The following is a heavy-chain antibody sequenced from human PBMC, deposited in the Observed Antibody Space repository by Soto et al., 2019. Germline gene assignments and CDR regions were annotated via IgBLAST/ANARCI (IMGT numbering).Heavy chain of an antibody. CDR1: GYTFTSYG. CDR2: ISAYNGNT. V-gene: IGHV1-18*04. D-gene: IGHD2-2*01. J-gene: IGHJ6*02. CDR3: ARDVVVVPAAQGDYYYYFGMDV. Sequence: GASVKVSCKASGYTFTSYGISWVRQAPGQGLEWMGWISAYNGNTNYAQKLQGRVTMTTDTSTSTAYMELRSLRSDDTAVYYCARDVVVVPAAQGDYYYYFGMDVWGQGTTVTVSS.